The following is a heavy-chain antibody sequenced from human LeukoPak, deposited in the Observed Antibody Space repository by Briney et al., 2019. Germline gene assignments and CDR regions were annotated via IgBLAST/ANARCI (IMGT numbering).Heavy chain of an antibody. CDR2: ISAYNGNT. V-gene: IGHV1-18*01. J-gene: IGHJ4*02. CDR3: ARADGYSSGWYVRGTFDY. Sequence: ASVKVSCKASGYTFTSYGISWVREAPGQGLEWMGWISAYNGNTNYAQTLQGRVTMTTDTSTSTAYMELRSLRSDDTAVYYCARADGYSSGWYVRGTFDYWGQGTLVTVSS. D-gene: IGHD6-19*01. CDR1: GYTFTSYG.